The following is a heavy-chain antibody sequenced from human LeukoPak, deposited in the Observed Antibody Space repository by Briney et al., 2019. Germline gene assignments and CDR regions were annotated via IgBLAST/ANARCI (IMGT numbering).Heavy chain of an antibody. CDR1: GYTFTGYY. V-gene: IGHV1-2*02. D-gene: IGHD3-3*01. J-gene: IGHJ4*02. Sequence: EASVTVSCKASGYTFTGYYMHWVRQGPGQGLGWMGWINPNSGGTNYAQKSQGRVTMTRDTSISTAYMELSRLRSDDTAVYYCARGVPKRAYYDFWSGPTPGVDYWGQGTLVTVSS. CDR3: ARGVPKRAYYDFWSGPTPGVDY. CDR2: INPNSGGT.